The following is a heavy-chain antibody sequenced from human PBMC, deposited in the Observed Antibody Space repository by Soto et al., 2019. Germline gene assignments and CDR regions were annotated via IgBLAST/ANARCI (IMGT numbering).Heavy chain of an antibody. V-gene: IGHV3-23*01. Sequence: EAQLLESGGGLVQPGGSLRLSCTASGFDFINNAMAWVRQAPGKGLEWVSTISADISYTYYAGSVKGRFTISRDNSKNTVYLQMNSLRADDTAVYYCANQNTAKRAFDIWGQGTMVTVSS. CDR1: GFDFINNA. CDR3: ANQNTAKRAFDI. CDR2: ISADISYT. D-gene: IGHD2-21*02. J-gene: IGHJ3*02.